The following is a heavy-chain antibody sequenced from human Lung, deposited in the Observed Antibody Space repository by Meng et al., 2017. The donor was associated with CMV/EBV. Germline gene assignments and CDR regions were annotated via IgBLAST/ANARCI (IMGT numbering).Heavy chain of an antibody. CDR2: IYHSGST. CDR3: ASFPPPGKQWLVTDY. V-gene: IGHV4-4*02. Sequence: QVRRQESGPGPVKPSGTLSLTCAVSGGSISSSNWWSWVRQPPGKGLEWIGEIYHSGSTNYNPSLKSRVTISVDKSKNQFSLKLSSVTAADTAVYYCASFPPPGKQWLVTDYWGQGTLVTVSS. J-gene: IGHJ4*02. CDR1: GGSISSSNW. D-gene: IGHD6-19*01.